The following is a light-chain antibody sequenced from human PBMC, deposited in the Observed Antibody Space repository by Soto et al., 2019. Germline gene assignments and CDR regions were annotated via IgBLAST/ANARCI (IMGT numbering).Light chain of an antibody. Sequence: QSALTQPASLSGSPGPSITISCTGTSSDIGSYNYVSWYQQHPGKAPKLMIFDVSYRPSGISDRFSGSKSGNTASLTISGLQPEDEADYYCSAYGGSSTLFGGGTKLTVL. CDR3: SAYGGSSTL. J-gene: IGLJ3*02. CDR1: SSDIGSYNY. V-gene: IGLV2-14*03. CDR2: DVS.